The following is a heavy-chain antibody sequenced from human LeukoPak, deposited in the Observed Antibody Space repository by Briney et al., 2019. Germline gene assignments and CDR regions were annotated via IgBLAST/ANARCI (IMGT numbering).Heavy chain of an antibody. CDR1: GGSISSGSYY. V-gene: IGHV4-61*02. J-gene: IGHJ5*02. Sequence: PSETLSLTCTVSGGSISSGSYYWSWIRQPAGKGLEWIGRIYTSGSTNYNPSLKSQVTISVDTSKNQFSLKLSSVTAADTAVYYCARSSGYTNWFDPWGQGTLVTVSS. D-gene: IGHD3-3*01. CDR2: IYTSGST. CDR3: ARSSGYTNWFDP.